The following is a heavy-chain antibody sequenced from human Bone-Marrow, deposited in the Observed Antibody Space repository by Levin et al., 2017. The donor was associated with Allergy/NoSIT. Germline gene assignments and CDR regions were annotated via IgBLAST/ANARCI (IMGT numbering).Heavy chain of an antibody. CDR1: GFSFDEYA. V-gene: IGHV3-9*01. Sequence: LSLTCAASGFSFDEYAMHWVRQVPGRGLEWVATISWNSVYITFADSVKGRFAISRDNAENSLFLEMNSLRSEDTAFYYCVKGILAIGNHFEYWGQGILATVSS. CDR3: VKGILAIGNHFEY. D-gene: IGHD2-8*02. J-gene: IGHJ4*02. CDR2: ISWNSVYI.